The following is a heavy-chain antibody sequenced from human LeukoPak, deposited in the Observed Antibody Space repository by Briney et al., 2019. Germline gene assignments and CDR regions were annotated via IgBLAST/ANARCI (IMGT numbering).Heavy chain of an antibody. V-gene: IGHV4-31*03. J-gene: IGHJ4*02. CDR3: ARDPQGGGYYVDY. CDR2: IFYSGST. CDR1: GGSISSGGYY. Sequence: SETLSLTCTVSGGSISSGGYYWSWIRHHPGTGLEWIGYIFYSGSTYYNPSLKSRITMSVDTSKNQFSLKLNSVTAADTAVYYCARDPQGGGYYVDYWGQGTLVTVSS.